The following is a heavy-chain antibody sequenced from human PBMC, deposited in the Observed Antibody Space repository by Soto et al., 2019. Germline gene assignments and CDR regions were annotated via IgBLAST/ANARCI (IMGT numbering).Heavy chain of an antibody. V-gene: IGHV4-39*01. D-gene: IGHD4-17*01. Sequence: SETLSLTCTVSGGSVTNSSYYWGWIRQSPGKGPEWIGSVYYRGRSYSKSSVKSRVTISVDTSKNRFSLSLNSVTASDTAVYFCVSQRTTVPTQAYFDYWGPGALVTVSS. J-gene: IGHJ4*02. CDR3: VSQRTTVPTQAYFDY. CDR1: GGSVTNSSYY. CDR2: VYYRGRS.